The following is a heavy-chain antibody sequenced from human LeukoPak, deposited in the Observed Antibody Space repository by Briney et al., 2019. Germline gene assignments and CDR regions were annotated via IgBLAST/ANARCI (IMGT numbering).Heavy chain of an antibody. J-gene: IGHJ4*02. CDR2: IRYDGSNK. CDR1: GFTFSSYW. CDR3: AKDSSSGWDPAFDY. Sequence: QPGGSLRLSCAASGFTFSSYWMSWVRQAPGKVLEWVAFIRYDGSNKYYADSVKGRFTISRDNSKNTLYLQMNSLRAEDTAVHYCAKDSSSGWDPAFDYWGQGTLVTVSS. V-gene: IGHV3-30*02. D-gene: IGHD6-19*01.